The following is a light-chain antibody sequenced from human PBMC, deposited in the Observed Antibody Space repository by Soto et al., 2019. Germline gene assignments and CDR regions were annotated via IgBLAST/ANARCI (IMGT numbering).Light chain of an antibody. J-gene: IGKJ1*01. CDR1: QSVRSSF. CDR2: GAS. V-gene: IGKV3-20*01. Sequence: ESVLTQSPGTLSLSPGESATLSCRASQSVRSSFLAWYQLKPGQAPRLLIYGASSRATGIPDRFSGSGSGTDFTLTISRLEPEDFAVYYCQQYDSSPWTFGQGTKVEIK. CDR3: QQYDSSPWT.